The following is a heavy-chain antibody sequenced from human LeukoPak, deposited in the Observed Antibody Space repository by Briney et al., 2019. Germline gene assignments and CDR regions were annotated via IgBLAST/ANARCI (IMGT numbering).Heavy chain of an antibody. CDR3: AGAYDSSGYYPFDY. CDR2: IYYSGST. CDR1: GGSISGYY. J-gene: IGHJ4*02. D-gene: IGHD3-22*01. Sequence: SETLSLTCTVSGGSISGYYWSWIRQPPGKGLEWIGYIYYSGSTNYNPSLKSRVTISVDTSKNQFSLKLSSVTAADTAVYYCAGAYDSSGYYPFDYWGQGTLVTVSS. V-gene: IGHV4-59*08.